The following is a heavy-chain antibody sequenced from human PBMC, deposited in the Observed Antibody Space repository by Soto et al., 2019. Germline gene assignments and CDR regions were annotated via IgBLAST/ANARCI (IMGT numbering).Heavy chain of an antibody. CDR1: GFTFSSYA. Sequence: GGSLRLSCAASGFTFSSYAMSWVRQTPGKGLEWVSGIGGSGGNTYYADSVKGRFTISRDNSKNTLFLQMNSLRAEDTAEYYCARVVRYFDTPYGMDVWGQGTTVTVSS. CDR3: ARVVRYFDTPYGMDV. D-gene: IGHD3-9*01. V-gene: IGHV3-23*01. J-gene: IGHJ6*02. CDR2: IGGSGGNT.